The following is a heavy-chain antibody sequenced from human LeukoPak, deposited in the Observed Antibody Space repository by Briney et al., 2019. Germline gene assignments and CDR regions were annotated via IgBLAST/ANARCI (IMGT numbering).Heavy chain of an antibody. CDR1: GGTFSSYA. CDR3: ASYSSGYSLGYFDY. V-gene: IGHV1-69*04. D-gene: IGHD3-22*01. J-gene: IGHJ4*02. Sequence: ASVKVSCKASGGTFSSYAISWVRQAPGQGLEWMGRIIPILGIANYAQKFQGRVTITADKSTSTAYMELSSLRSEDTAVYYSASYSSGYSLGYFDYWGQGTLVTVSS. CDR2: IIPILGIA.